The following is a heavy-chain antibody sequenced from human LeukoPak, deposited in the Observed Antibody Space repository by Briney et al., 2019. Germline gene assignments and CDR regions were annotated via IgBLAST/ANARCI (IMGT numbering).Heavy chain of an antibody. CDR2: ISYDGSNK. D-gene: IGHD3-22*01. J-gene: IGHJ4*02. CDR1: GFIFSSYS. Sequence: GGSLRLSCAASGFIFSSYSMQWVRQAPGKGLEWVAIISYDGSNKFYGDSVKGRFTISRDNSKNTLYLQMNSLRVEDTAVYYCATLPYYYDSSGSYYFDYWGQGTLVTVSS. V-gene: IGHV3-30*03. CDR3: ATLPYYYDSSGSYYFDY.